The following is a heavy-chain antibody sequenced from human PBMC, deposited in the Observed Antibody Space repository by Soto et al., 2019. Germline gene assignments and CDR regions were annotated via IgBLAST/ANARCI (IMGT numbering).Heavy chain of an antibody. CDR1: EFNFANYA. CDR2: ISSTGRRT. D-gene: IGHD3-3*01. V-gene: IGHV3-23*01. J-gene: IGHJ4*02. Sequence: PGGSLRLSCGSSEFNFANYAMGWVRQAPGKGLEWVPGISSTGRRTYYADSVRGRFSISRDNSKNTVDLQINSLRAEDTAVYYCAKVANVGVVVEYFDHWGQGS. CDR3: AKVANVGVVVEYFDH.